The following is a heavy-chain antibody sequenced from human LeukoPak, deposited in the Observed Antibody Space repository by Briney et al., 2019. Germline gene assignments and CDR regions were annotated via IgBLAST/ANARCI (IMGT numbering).Heavy chain of an antibody. CDR3: ARDSSSGYYPGLYFQH. Sequence: PSETLSLTCTVSGDSISSGYYWGWIRQPPGKGLEWIGSIHHSGSTYYNPSLKSRVTISVDTSKNQFSLKLSSVTAADTAMYYCARDSSSGYYPGLYFQHWGQGTLVTVSS. CDR2: IHHSGST. CDR1: GDSISSGYY. J-gene: IGHJ1*01. V-gene: IGHV4-38-2*02. D-gene: IGHD6-19*01.